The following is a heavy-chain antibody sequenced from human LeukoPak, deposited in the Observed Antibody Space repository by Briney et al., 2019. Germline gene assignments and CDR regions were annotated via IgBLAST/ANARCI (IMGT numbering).Heavy chain of an antibody. V-gene: IGHV4-34*01. Sequence: SETLSLTCAVYGGSFSGYYWSWIRQPPGKGLEWIGEINHSGSTNYNPSLKSRVTISVDTSKNQFSLKLSSVTAADTAVYYCARDRGSTYYYDSSGYVAFDIWGQGTMVTVSS. CDR3: ARDRGSTYYYDSSGYVAFDI. CDR1: GGSFSGYY. D-gene: IGHD3-22*01. J-gene: IGHJ3*02. CDR2: INHSGST.